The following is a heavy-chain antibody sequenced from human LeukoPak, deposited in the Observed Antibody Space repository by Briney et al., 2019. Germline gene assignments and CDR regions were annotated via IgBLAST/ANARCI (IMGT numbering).Heavy chain of an antibody. CDR2: INPNSGGT. CDR1: GYTFTGYY. V-gene: IGHV1-2*02. D-gene: IGHD2-21*02. Sequence: ASVKVSCKASGYTFTGYYMHWVRQAPGQGLEWMGWINPNSGGTNHAQKFQGRVTMTRDTSISTAYMELSRLRSDDTAVYYCASNGGNIVVVTAEGYAFDIWGQGTMVTVSS. CDR3: ASNGGNIVVVTAEGYAFDI. J-gene: IGHJ3*02.